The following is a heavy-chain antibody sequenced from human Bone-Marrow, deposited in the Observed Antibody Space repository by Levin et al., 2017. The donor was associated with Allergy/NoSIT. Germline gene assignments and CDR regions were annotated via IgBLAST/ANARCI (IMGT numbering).Heavy chain of an antibody. J-gene: IGHJ4*02. CDR1: GGTFSSYT. Sequence: ASVKVSCKASGGTFSSYTLTWVRQAPGQGLEWMGRIIPLLGITNSAQKFQGRVTITADKSTSTSYMELSSLRSEDSAVYYCSGGYGPYDFWGQGTLVTVSS. CDR2: IIPLLGIT. CDR3: SGGYGPYDF. D-gene: IGHD5-12*01. V-gene: IGHV1-69*02.